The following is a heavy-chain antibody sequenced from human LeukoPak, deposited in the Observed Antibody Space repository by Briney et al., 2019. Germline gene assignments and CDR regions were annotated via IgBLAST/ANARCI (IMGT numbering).Heavy chain of an antibody. CDR2: INHSGST. Sequence: SETLSLTCAVYGGSFSGYYWSWIRQPPGKGLEWIGEINHSGSTNYNPSLKSRVTISVDTSKNQFSLKLSSVTAADTAVYYCARMRGSYHYYYYGMDVWGQGTTVTVSS. V-gene: IGHV4-34*01. D-gene: IGHD1-26*01. CDR3: ARMRGSYHYYYYGMDV. J-gene: IGHJ6*02. CDR1: GGSFSGYY.